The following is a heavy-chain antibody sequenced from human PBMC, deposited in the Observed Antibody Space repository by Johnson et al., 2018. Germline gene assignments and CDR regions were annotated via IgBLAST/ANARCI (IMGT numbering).Heavy chain of an antibody. V-gene: IGHV5-51*01. CDR3: AKSLHYVSGCPEGFDI. D-gene: IGHD3-10*01. Sequence: VQLVQSGAEVKKPGESLKISCKASRYGFTDYWIVWVRQMPGKGLEWMGIIFPDDSDTRYRPSFQGQVTLSVDKSISTAHLQWSSLKASDTAMYYRAKSLHYVSGCPEGFDIWGQGTMVTVSS. CDR1: RYGFTDYW. J-gene: IGHJ3*02. CDR2: IFPDDSDT.